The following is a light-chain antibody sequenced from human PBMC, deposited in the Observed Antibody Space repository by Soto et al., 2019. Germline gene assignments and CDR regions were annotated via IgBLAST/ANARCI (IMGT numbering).Light chain of an antibody. CDR2: AAS. Sequence: DIQMTQSPSYLSASVGDRVTITCRASQSISTYVNWYQQKPGKAPQLLIHAASSLQGGVPSRFSGSGSGTDFTLTISRLHPEDSATYYCQQSYSIPYVFGQATKLEIE. J-gene: IGKJ2*01. CDR1: QSISTY. V-gene: IGKV1-39*01. CDR3: QQSYSIPYV.